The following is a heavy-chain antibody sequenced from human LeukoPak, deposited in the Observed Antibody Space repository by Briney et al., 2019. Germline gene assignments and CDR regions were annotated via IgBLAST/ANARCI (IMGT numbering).Heavy chain of an antibody. CDR1: GYTFTDYY. Sequence: ASVKVSCKASGYTFTDYYMHWVRQAPGQGLEWMGWINPNSGGTNYAQKFQGRVTMTRDTSISTDYMELSRLRSDDTAVYYCARWKAANWFAPWGQGPLVTVSS. CDR3: ARWKAANWFAP. D-gene: IGHD1-1*01. CDR2: INPNSGGT. V-gene: IGHV1-2*02. J-gene: IGHJ5*02.